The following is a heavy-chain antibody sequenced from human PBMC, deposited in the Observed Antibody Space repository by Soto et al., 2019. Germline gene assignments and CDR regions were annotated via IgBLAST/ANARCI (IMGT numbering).Heavy chain of an antibody. J-gene: IGHJ6*02. V-gene: IGHV3-7*04. CDR1: GFTFSSYW. CDR2: IKQDGSEK. D-gene: IGHD3-22*01. Sequence: GGSLRLSCAASGFTFSSYWMSWVRQAPGKGLEWVANIKQDGSEKYYVDSVKGRFTISRDNAKNSLYLQMNSLRAEDTAVYYFSRFYYDSSGYLPSPYYYYYGMDVWGQGT. CDR3: SRFYYDSSGYLPSPYYYYYGMDV.